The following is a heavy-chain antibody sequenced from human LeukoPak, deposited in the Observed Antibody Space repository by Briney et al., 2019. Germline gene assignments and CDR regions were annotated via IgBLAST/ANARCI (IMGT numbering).Heavy chain of an antibody. Sequence: GGSLRLSCAVSGFTFRNAWMSWVRQAPGKGLEWVSVIYSGGTTFYADSVKGRFTISRDNSKNTLYLQMTSLRAEDTAVYYCARGGDAFDIWGQGTMVSVPS. CDR3: ARGGDAFDI. J-gene: IGHJ3*02. CDR1: GFTFRNAW. D-gene: IGHD2-15*01. V-gene: IGHV3-53*01. CDR2: IYSGGTT.